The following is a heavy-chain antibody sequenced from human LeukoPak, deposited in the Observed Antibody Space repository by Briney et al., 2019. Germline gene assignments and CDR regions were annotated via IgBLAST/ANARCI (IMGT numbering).Heavy chain of an antibody. D-gene: IGHD5-12*01. J-gene: IGHJ6*02. V-gene: IGHV1-46*01. CDR2: INPSGGST. CDR3: ARWSGLRLPYYYGMDV. Sequence: ASVTVSCKASGYTFTSYYMHWVRQAPGQGLEWMGIINPSGGSTSYAQKFQGRVTMTRDTSTSTVYMELSSLRSEDTAVYYCARWSGLRLPYYYGMDVWGQGTTVTVSS. CDR1: GYTFTSYY.